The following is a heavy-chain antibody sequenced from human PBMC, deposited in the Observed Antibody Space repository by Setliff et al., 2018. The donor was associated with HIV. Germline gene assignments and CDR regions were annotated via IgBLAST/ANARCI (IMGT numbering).Heavy chain of an antibody. CDR1: GYSLSTYA. CDR2: SDSNNGNR. CDR3: VRLTADRTNYYYYMDV. J-gene: IGHJ6*03. D-gene: IGHD2-8*01. V-gene: IGHV1-18*01. Sequence: ASVKVSCKASGYSLSTYAISWVRQAPGQGLEWMGWSDSNNGNRNFAQKFRGRVTMTTDISTNTAYMEVRSLSFDDTAVYYCVRLTADRTNYYYYMDVWGKGTTVTVSS.